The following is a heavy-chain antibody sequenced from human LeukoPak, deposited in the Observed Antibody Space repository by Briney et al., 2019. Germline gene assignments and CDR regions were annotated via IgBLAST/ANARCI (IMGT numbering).Heavy chain of an antibody. Sequence: SETLSLTCTVSGGSISSYYWSWIRQPAGKGLEWIGRLYTSGSTNYNPSLKSRVTMSVDTSKIQFSLKLSSVTAADTAVYYCARTTPMPTIDYWGQGTLVTVSS. D-gene: IGHD2-2*01. CDR2: LYTSGST. V-gene: IGHV4-4*07. CDR1: GGSISSYY. J-gene: IGHJ4*02. CDR3: ARTTPMPTIDY.